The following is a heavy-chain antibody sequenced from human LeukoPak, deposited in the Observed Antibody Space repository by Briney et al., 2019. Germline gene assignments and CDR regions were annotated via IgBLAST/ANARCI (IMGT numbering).Heavy chain of an antibody. D-gene: IGHD2-21*02. Sequence: SETLSLTCTVSGGSISNYYWNWIRQPPGKGLEWIGYIYYSGNIDYNPSLESRVSISVDTSKNQFSLKLTSVTAADTAVYYCARAQRYCGGDCYSVYFDYWGQGTLVTVSS. CDR3: ARAQRYCGGDCYSVYFDY. CDR2: IYYSGNI. CDR1: GGSISNYY. J-gene: IGHJ4*02. V-gene: IGHV4-59*01.